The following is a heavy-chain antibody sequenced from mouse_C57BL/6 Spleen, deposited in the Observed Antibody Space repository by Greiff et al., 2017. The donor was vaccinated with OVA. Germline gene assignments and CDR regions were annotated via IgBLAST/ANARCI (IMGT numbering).Heavy chain of an antibody. J-gene: IGHJ4*01. V-gene: IGHV1-39*01. CDR2: INPNYGTT. D-gene: IGHD1-1*01. Sequence: VQLQQSGPELVKPGASVKISCKASGYSFTDYNMNWVKQSNGKSLEWIGVINPNYGTTSYNQKFKGKATLTVDQSSSTAYMQLNSLSSEDAAVYYCAGGVANGYAMDYWGQGTTVTVSS. CDR1: GYSFTDYN. CDR3: AGGVANGYAMDY.